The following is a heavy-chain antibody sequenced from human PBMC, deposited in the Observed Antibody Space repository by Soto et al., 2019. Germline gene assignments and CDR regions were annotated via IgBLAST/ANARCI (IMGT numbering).Heavy chain of an antibody. V-gene: IGHV3-23*01. CDR1: GFTLSNYA. Sequence: EVQLLESGGGLVQPGGSLRLSCAASGFTLSNYAMSWVRQAPGKGLEWVSTLSATSGSTYYADSVKGRFTMSRDNSKHTLYLQTNSLRAEDTAVYYCAKVLNYFGYWGPGTLVTVSS. CDR2: LSATSGST. CDR3: AKVLNYFGY. J-gene: IGHJ4*02.